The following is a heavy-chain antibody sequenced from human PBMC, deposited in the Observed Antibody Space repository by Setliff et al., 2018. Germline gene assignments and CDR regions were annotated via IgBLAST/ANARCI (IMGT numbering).Heavy chain of an antibody. CDR3: ARDTPPRYTGYSDGWAPFDF. CDR2: INPNSGDT. J-gene: IGHJ4*02. V-gene: IGHV1-2*02. D-gene: IGHD6-19*01. Sequence: ASVKVSCKASGFTFTGHYMHWVRQAPGQGFEWMGWINPNSGDTNYAQNFQGRVTMTRDTSINTAYMELRNLRSDDTAVYYCARDTPPRYTGYSDGWAPFDFWGQGTLVTVSS. CDR1: GFTFTGHY.